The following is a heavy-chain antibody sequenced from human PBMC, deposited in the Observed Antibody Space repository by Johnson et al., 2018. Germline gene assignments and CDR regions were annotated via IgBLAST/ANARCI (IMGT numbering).Heavy chain of an antibody. D-gene: IGHD6-13*01. CDR3: ARGRIAAAGMAQYFQP. CDR1: GFIFNTFA. CDR2: LSYDGTLK. V-gene: IGHV3-30*14. J-gene: IGHJ1*01. Sequence: VQLVESGGGLVQPGGSLRLSCVASGFIFNTFAMHWVRQAPGKGLEWVATLSYDGTLKYYTDSVKGRFTISRDNSQNTLWLQMDSLSAEDTAMYYCARGRIAAAGMAQYFQPWGQGTLVTVSS.